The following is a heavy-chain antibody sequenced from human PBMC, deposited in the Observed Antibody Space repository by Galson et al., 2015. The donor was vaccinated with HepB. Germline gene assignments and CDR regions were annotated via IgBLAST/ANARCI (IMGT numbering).Heavy chain of an antibody. CDR2: ISGSGGST. Sequence: SLRLSCAASGFTFSSYAMSWVRQAPGKGLEWVSAISGSGGSTYYADSVKGRFTISRDNSKNTLYLQMNSLRAEDTAVYYCARQPLRNRLFFGGMDVWGQGTTVTVSS. J-gene: IGHJ6*02. V-gene: IGHV3-23*01. CDR3: ARQPLRNRLFFGGMDV. D-gene: IGHD3-22*01. CDR1: GFTFSSYA.